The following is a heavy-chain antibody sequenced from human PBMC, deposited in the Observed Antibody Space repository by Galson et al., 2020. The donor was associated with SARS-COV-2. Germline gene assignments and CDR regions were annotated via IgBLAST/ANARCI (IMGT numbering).Heavy chain of an antibody. CDR2: INHSGSI. V-gene: IGHV4-34*01. J-gene: IGHJ4*02. D-gene: IGHD3-22*01. Sequence: SETLSLTCAVYGGSFNGYYWSWIRQSPGKGLEWIGEINHSGSINYNPSLKSRVTMSVDTSKNQFSLKLTSITVADTAVYYCARVHHQITTLVVFFTCGSFCFDSWGQGTLVTVSS. CDR1: GGSFNGYY. CDR3: ARVHHQITTLVVFFTCGSFCFDS.